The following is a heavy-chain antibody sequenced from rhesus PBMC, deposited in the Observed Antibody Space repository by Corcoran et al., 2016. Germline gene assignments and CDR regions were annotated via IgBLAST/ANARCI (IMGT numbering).Heavy chain of an antibody. CDR2: ISERGGTK. D-gene: IGHD2-39*02. V-gene: IGHV3S26*01. CDR1: GFTFSSYV. J-gene: IGHJ6*01. CDR3: TSAYCSGGVCPTLDS. Sequence: DVQLVESGGGLVKPGGSLRLSCVASGFTFSSYVMHWVRQAPGKGLVWGSVISERGGTKYYAESVKGRFTISRDNAKNSLFLQMNSLRAEDTAVYYCTSAYCSGGVCPTLDSWGQGVVVTVSS.